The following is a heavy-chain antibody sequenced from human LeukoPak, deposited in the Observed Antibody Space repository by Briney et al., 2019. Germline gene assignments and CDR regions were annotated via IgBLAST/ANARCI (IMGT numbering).Heavy chain of an antibody. CDR2: ISYSGST. CDR1: GGSISSGTYY. Sequence: SETLSLTCTVSGGSISSGTYYWGWIRQPPGKGLEWLGNISYSGSTYYSSSLMSRLTISVDTSKNQFSLRLTSLTAADTAVYYCARGVRGPTTLFYYYYIDVWGKGTTVTVSS. CDR3: ARGVRGPTTLFYYYYIDV. V-gene: IGHV4-39*07. J-gene: IGHJ6*03. D-gene: IGHD3-10*01.